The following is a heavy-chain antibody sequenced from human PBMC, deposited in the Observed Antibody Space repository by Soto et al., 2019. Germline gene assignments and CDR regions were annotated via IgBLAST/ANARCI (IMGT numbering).Heavy chain of an antibody. V-gene: IGHV4-34*01. J-gene: IGHJ5*02. CDR1: GGSFSGYY. Sequence: SETLSLTCAVYGGSFSGYYWSWIRQPPGKGLEWIGEINHSGSTNYNPSLKSRVTISVDTSKNQFSLKLSSVTAADTAVYYCARHLRPRNWFDPWGQGTLVTVSS. CDR2: INHSGST. CDR3: ARHLRPRNWFDP. D-gene: IGHD3-3*01.